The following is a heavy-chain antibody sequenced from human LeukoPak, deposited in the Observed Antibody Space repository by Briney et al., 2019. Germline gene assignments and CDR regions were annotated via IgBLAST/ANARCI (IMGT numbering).Heavy chain of an antibody. J-gene: IGHJ4*02. CDR3: ARAEWRQQLFPVDY. CDR1: GGTFSIYA. CDR2: IIPIFGTA. Sequence: SVTVSFTSSGGTFSIYAISWVRQAPGQGLGWMGGIIPIFGTANYAQKFQGRVTITAHESTSTAYMELSRLRSEDTAVYYCARAEWRQQLFPVDYWGQGTVDSVSS. D-gene: IGHD6-6*01. V-gene: IGHV1-69*13.